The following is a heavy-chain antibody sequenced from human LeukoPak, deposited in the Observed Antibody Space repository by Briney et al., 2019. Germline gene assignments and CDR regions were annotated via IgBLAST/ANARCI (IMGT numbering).Heavy chain of an antibody. CDR1: GGTVSSSSYY. Sequence: TSETLCLTCTVSGGTVSSSSYYWGWIRQPPGKGLEWIGSIYYSGSTKYNPSLKSRVTISVDTSKNQFSLKLSSVTAADTAVYYCARRVGYSYSYAPPYFDYWGQGTLVTVSS. J-gene: IGHJ4*02. D-gene: IGHD5-18*01. CDR3: ARRVGYSYSYAPPYFDY. CDR2: IYYSGST. V-gene: IGHV4-39*07.